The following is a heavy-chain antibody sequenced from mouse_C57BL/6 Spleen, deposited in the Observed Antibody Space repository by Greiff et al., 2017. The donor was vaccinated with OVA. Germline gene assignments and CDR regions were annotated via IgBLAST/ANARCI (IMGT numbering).Heavy chain of an antibody. V-gene: IGHV1-26*01. J-gene: IGHJ2*01. CDR1: GYTFTDYY. CDR3: ARGITTVVYFDD. D-gene: IGHD1-1*01. CDR2: INPNNGGT. Sequence: EVQLQQSGPELVKPGASVKISCKASGYTFTDYYMNWVKQSHGKSLEWIGDINPNNGGTSYNQKFKGKATLTVDKSSSTAYMELRSLTSEDSAVYYCARGITTVVYFDDWGQGTTLTVSS.